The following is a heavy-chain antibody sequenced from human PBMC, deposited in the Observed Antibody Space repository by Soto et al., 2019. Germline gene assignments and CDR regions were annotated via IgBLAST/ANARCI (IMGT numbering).Heavy chain of an antibody. CDR1: GGTFSSFA. Sequence: QVQLVQSGAEVKKPGSSVKVSCKASGGTFSSFAISWVRQAXXXXXEWRGGIIPIFGTANYAQRFQGRVTSTADESTSTAYMKLSSLRSEDTAVYYCARDEIAVAGRFAHWGQGTLITVSS. V-gene: IGHV1-69*01. CDR3: ARDEIAVAGRFAH. CDR2: IIPIFGTA. J-gene: IGHJ4*02. D-gene: IGHD6-19*01.